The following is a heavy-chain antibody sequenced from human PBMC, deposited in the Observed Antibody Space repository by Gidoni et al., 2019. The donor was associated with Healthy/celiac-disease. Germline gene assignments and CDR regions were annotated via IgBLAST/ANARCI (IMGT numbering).Heavy chain of an antibody. CDR3: ARDIAAAGTVRDY. CDR1: GYTFTSYD. V-gene: IGHV1-8*01. CDR2: MNPNSGNT. D-gene: IGHD6-13*01. Sequence: QVQLVQYGDEVKKPGASVQVSCKASGYTFTSYDINWVRQAPGQGLEWMGWMNPNSGNTCYAQKFQGRVTMTRTTSIITAYMELSSLRSEDTAVYYCARDIAAAGTVRDYWGQGTLVTVSS. J-gene: IGHJ4*02.